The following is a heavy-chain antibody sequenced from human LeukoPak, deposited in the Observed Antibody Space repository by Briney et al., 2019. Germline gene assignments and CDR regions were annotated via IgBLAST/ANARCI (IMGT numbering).Heavy chain of an antibody. V-gene: IGHV4-34*01. J-gene: IGHJ2*01. CDR3: ARRTGYCSSTSCYAFRVPFWYFDL. Sequence: PSETLSLTCAVYGGSFSGYYWSWIRQPPGKGLEWIGEINHSGSTNYNPSLKSRVTISVDTSKNQFSLKLSSVTAADTAVYYCARRTGYCSSTSCYAFRVPFWYFDLWGRGTLVTVSS. CDR1: GGSFSGYY. D-gene: IGHD2-2*01. CDR2: INHSGST.